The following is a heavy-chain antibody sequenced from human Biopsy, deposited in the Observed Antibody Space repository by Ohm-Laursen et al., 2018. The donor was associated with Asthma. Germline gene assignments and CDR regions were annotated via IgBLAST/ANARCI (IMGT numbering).Heavy chain of an antibody. D-gene: IGHD1-26*01. CDR1: GFTLSNYG. Sequence: SLRLSCAAAGFTLSNYGMHWVRQAPGKGLDWVAVISFDGSNKNYTDSVKGRFTISRDNSRNTLHLQMNSLRAEDTAVYYCAKDVFPGWELRRGPDYWGQGTLVTVSS. CDR3: AKDVFPGWELRRGPDY. J-gene: IGHJ4*02. CDR2: ISFDGSNK. V-gene: IGHV3-30*18.